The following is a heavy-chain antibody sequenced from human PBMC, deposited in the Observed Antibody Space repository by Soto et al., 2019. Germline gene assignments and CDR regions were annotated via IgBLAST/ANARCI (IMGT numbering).Heavy chain of an antibody. CDR1: GFTFSTSD. CDR3: ARATSYYDSTYGMDV. D-gene: IGHD3-22*01. Sequence: EVQLVESGGGLVQPGGSLTLSCAASGFTFSTSDMHWVRQTTAKGLEWVSAIGTAGDPYYPDSVKGRFTISRENAKNSLYHQMNSLRAGDTAVYYCARATSYYDSTYGMDVWGQGTTVTVSS. J-gene: IGHJ6*02. V-gene: IGHV3-13*05. CDR2: IGTAGDP.